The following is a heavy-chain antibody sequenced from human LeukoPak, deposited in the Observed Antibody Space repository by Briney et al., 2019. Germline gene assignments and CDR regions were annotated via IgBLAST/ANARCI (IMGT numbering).Heavy chain of an antibody. J-gene: IGHJ2*01. Sequence: ASVKVSCKASGGTFSTFGLSWVRQAPGQGLEWMGGIIPIFGPANYAQKFQGRVTITADESTSTAYMELSSLRSEDTAVYFCARATGNSDHSPRVPLHWYFDLWGRGTLVTVSS. CDR1: GGTFSTFG. V-gene: IGHV1-69*01. D-gene: IGHD4-23*01. CDR2: IIPIFGPA. CDR3: ARATGNSDHSPRVPLHWYFDL.